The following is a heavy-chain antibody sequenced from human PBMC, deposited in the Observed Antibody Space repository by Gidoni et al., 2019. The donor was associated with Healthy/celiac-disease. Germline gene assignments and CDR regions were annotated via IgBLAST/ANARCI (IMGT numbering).Heavy chain of an antibody. CDR3: ARGGVVPAAIRDYYYYGMDV. V-gene: IGHV1-46*01. D-gene: IGHD2-2*02. J-gene: IGHJ6*02. CDR2: INPSGGST. Sequence: QVQLVQSGAEVKKPGASVKVSCKASGYTFTSYYMHWVRQAPGQGLAWMGIINPSGGSTSYAQKFQGRVTMTRDTSTSTVYMELSSLRSEDTAVYYCARGGVVPAAIRDYYYYGMDVWGQGTTVTVSS. CDR1: GYTFTSYY.